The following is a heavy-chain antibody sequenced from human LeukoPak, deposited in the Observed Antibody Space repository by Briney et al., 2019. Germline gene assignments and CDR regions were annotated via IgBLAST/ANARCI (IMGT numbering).Heavy chain of an antibody. CDR3: ARHRIPAALASAFDY. D-gene: IGHD2-2*01. J-gene: IGHJ4*02. CDR1: GGSISSSSYY. Sequence: SETLSLTCTVSGGSISSSSYYWDWIRQPPGKGLEWIGAIYYSGSTNYNPSLKSRATISVDTSKNQFSLKLSSVTAADTAVYYCARHRIPAALASAFDYWGQGTLVTVSS. CDR2: IYYSGST. V-gene: IGHV4-39*01.